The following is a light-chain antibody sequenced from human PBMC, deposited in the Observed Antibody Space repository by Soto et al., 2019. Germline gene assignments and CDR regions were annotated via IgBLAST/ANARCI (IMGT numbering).Light chain of an antibody. CDR2: HVS. V-gene: IGKV3-15*01. J-gene: IGKJ1*01. CDR1: LSVSVY. CDR3: HQYNNWPSWT. Sequence: ESAPLSCRTSLSVSVYLDWYQQKPGQSPRLLIYHVSTRATGVPARFSGSGSETEFTLTISSLQPEDFAIYYCHQYNNWPSWTFGQGTKVDIK.